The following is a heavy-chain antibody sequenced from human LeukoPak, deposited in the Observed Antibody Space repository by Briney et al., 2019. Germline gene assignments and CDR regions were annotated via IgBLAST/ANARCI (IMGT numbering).Heavy chain of an antibody. J-gene: IGHJ4*02. D-gene: IGHD1-26*01. CDR1: VGSTSSGSYY. CDR3: ARQSGNYAAFAY. Sequence: SETLSLTCTVSVGSTSSGSYYWGWIPQPPGKVLERIGSIYYSRSTYYNSSLKSRNTLYVDMSKNQLSLQLSSVTAPDTAVYYCARQSGNYAAFAYWGQGTLVTVSS. V-gene: IGHV4-39*01. CDR2: IYYSRST.